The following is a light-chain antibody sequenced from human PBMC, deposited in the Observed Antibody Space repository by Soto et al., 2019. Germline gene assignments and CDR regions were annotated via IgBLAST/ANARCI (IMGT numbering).Light chain of an antibody. CDR1: QTVLYSSNNKNH. Sequence: DIVMTQSPDSLAVSLGERATINCRSSQTVLYSSNNKNHLAWYQQKPGQPPKLLIYWASTRESGVPDRFSGSGSGTDFTVTISSLQAEDVAVYYCQQYYTTPYTFGQGTKLEI. V-gene: IGKV4-1*01. CDR3: QQYYTTPYT. CDR2: WAS. J-gene: IGKJ2*01.